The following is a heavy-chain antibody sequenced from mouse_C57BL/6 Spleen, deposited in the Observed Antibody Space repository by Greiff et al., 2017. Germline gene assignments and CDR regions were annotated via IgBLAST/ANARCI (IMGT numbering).Heavy chain of an antibody. J-gene: IGHJ3*01. CDR2: IYPGDGDT. CDR3: ARGGYDYDVRFAY. D-gene: IGHD2-4*01. CDR1: GYAFSSSW. Sequence: VQLQQSGPELVKPGASVKISCKASGYAFSSSWMNWVKQRPGKGLEWIGRIYPGDGDTNYNQKFKGKATLTVDTSSSTAYMQLSSLTSEDSAVYYCARGGYDYDVRFAYWGQGTLVTVSA. V-gene: IGHV1-82*01.